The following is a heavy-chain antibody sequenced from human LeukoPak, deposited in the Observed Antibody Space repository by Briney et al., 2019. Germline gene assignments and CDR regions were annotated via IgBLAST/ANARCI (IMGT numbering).Heavy chain of an antibody. V-gene: IGHV1-18*01. Sequence: ASVKVSCKASGYTFTSYGISWVRQAPGQGLEWMGWISAYNGNTNYAQKFQGRVTITADESTSTAYMELSSLRSEDTAVYYCARDVGVHFYGDPTPGWFDPWGQGTLVTVSS. D-gene: IGHD4-17*01. CDR1: GYTFTSYG. CDR3: ARDVGVHFYGDPTPGWFDP. CDR2: ISAYNGNT. J-gene: IGHJ5*02.